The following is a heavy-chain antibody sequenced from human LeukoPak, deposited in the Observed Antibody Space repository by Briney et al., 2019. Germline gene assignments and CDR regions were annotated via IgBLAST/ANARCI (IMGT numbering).Heavy chain of an antibody. V-gene: IGHV4-34*01. D-gene: IGHD2-2*01. CDR3: ARGPSRYCSSTSCRMGYFGL. CDR2: INHSGST. Sequence: SETLSLTCAVYGGSFSGYYWSWIRQPPGKGLEWIGEINHSGSTNYNPSLKSRVTISVDTSKNQFSLKLSSVTAADTAVYYCARGPSRYCSSTSCRMGYFGLWGRGTLVTVSS. J-gene: IGHJ2*01. CDR1: GGSFSGYY.